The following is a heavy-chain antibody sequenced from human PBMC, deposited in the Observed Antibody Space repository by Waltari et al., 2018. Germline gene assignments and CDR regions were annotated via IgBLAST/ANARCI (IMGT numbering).Heavy chain of an antibody. CDR1: GLTFRNYW. CDR2: IKQDGSQT. V-gene: IGHV3-7*04. J-gene: IGHJ4*02. D-gene: IGHD6-19*01. CDR3: ARDRGWNTLDY. Sequence: EVQLVESGGGLVQPGGSLRLSCAASGLTFRNYWIAWVRQAPGRGLEWVANIKQDGSQTYYVDSVKGRFTISRDNARNSLYLQMDSLRDEDTALYYCARDRGWNTLDYWGQGTLVTVSS.